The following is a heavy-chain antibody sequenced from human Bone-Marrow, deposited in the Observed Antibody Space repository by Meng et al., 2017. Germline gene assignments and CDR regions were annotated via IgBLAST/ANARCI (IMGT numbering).Heavy chain of an antibody. CDR3: AKDPYGSGSYSKYFQH. Sequence: GGSLRLSCAASGFTFNSYGMSWVRQSPGKGLEWVSAISGSGGSTYYADSVKGRFTISRDNSKNTLYLQMNSLRAEDTAVYYCAKDPYGSGSYSKYFQHWGQGTLVTVSS. D-gene: IGHD3-10*01. CDR1: GFTFNSYG. V-gene: IGHV3-23*01. CDR2: ISGSGGST. J-gene: IGHJ1*01.